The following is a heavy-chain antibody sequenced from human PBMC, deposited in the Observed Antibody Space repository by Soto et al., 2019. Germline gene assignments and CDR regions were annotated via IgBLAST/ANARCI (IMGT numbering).Heavy chain of an antibody. CDR2: VHSDGTAT. CDR3: ARGGIGSFDI. CDR1: GFTFSHYW. V-gene: IGHV3-74*02. J-gene: IGHJ3*02. Sequence: EVQLLESGGGLVQPGGSLRLSCAASGFTFSHYWMHWVRQAPGKGLVWISHVHSDGTATSYADSVKGRFTISRDNAKNTVYLQMNSLRAEDTAVYYCARGGIGSFDIWGQGTMVTVSS. D-gene: IGHD3-16*01.